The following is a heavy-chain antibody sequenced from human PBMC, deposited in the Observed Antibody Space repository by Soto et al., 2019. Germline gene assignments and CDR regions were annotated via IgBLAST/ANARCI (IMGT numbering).Heavy chain of an antibody. J-gene: IGHJ4*02. CDR2: IHHSGIT. Sequence: PSETLSLTCSVYGASFSGYYWSWIRQSPGKGLEWIGEIHHSGITHYNPSLKSRLTFSIDESQSQFYMMLTSVTAADTALYFCARGHSTSGYDSWGQGAMVTVSS. D-gene: IGHD6-6*01. CDR1: GASFSGYY. CDR3: ARGHSTSGYDS. V-gene: IGHV4-34*01.